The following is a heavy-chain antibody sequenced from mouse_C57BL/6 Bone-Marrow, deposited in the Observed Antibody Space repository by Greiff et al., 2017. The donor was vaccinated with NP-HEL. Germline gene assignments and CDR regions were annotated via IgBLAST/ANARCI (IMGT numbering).Heavy chain of an antibody. Sequence: VQLQQPGAELVRPGSSVKLSCKASGYTFTSYWMDWVKQRPGQGLEWIGNIYPSDSETHYNQKFKDKATLTVDKSSSTACMQLSSLTSEDSAVYYCARLELGYAMDYWGQGTSVTVSA. CDR2: IYPSDSET. CDR3: ARLELGYAMDY. V-gene: IGHV1-61*01. CDR1: GYTFTSYW. D-gene: IGHD4-1*01. J-gene: IGHJ4*01.